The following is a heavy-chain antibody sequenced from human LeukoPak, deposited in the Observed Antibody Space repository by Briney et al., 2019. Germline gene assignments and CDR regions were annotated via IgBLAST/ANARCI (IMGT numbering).Heavy chain of an antibody. CDR2: ISYDGSNK. CDR3: ARDYGDDSSGYLAY. Sequence: GGSLRLSCAASGFTFSSYAMHWVRQAPGKGLEWVAVISYDGSNKYYADSVKGRFTISRDNSKNTLYLQMNSLRAEDTVVYYCARDYGDDSSGYLAYWGQGTLVTVSS. J-gene: IGHJ4*02. D-gene: IGHD3-22*01. V-gene: IGHV3-30-3*01. CDR1: GFTFSSYA.